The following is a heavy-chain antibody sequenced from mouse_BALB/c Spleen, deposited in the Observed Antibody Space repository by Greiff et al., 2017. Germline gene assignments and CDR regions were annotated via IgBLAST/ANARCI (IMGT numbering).Heavy chain of an antibody. J-gene: IGHJ4*01. CDR1: GFSLTSYG. CDR3: ARESNYDAMDY. Sequence: VKVVESGPGLVAPSQSLSITCTVSGFSLTSYGVHWVRQPPGKGLEWLGVIWAGGSTNYNSALMSRLSISKDNSKSQVFLKMNSLQTDDTAMYYCARESNYDAMDYWGQGTSVTVSS. D-gene: IGHD2-5*01. V-gene: IGHV2-9*02. CDR2: IWAGGST.